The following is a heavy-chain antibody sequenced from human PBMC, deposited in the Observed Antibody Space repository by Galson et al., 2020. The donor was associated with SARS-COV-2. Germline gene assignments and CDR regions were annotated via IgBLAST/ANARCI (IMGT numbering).Heavy chain of an antibody. D-gene: IGHD5-18*01. J-gene: IGHJ6*02. CDR3: AAGEVDTAMVFDYYYGMDV. Sequence: SETLSLTCTVSGGSISSGSYYWSWIRQPAGKGLEWIGRIYTSGSTNYNPSLKRRVTISVDTSKNQFTLKLSSVTAADTAVYYCAAGEVDTAMVFDYYYGMDVWGQGTTVTVSS. CDR1: GGSISSGSYY. CDR2: IYTSGST. V-gene: IGHV4-61*02.